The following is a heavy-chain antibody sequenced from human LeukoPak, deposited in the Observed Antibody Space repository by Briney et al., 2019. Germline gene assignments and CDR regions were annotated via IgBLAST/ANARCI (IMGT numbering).Heavy chain of an antibody. J-gene: IGHJ6*03. CDR2: IYTGDST. D-gene: IGHD4/OR15-4a*01. V-gene: IGHV3-53*01. CDR1: GFTVSSNY. Sequence: GGSLRLSCAASGFTVSSNYMSWVRQAPGKGLEWVSVIYTGDSTYYADSVKGRFTISRDNSKNTLYLQMNSLRAEDTAVYYCARVSSTSGPNYYYYYYYMDVWGKGTTVTVSS. CDR3: ARVSSTSGPNYYYYYYYMDV.